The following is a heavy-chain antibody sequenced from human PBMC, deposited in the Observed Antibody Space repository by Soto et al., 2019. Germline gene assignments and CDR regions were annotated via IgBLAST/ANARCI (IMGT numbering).Heavy chain of an antibody. V-gene: IGHV3-23*01. CDR2: ISDSGGRT. CDR1: GFTFSTYA. Sequence: GGSLRLSCAASGFTFSTYAMSWVRQAPGKGLEWVSAISDSGGRTYYADSVQGRFTISRDNSKNTLFLQMNSLRADDTAVYFCVRGMNPLFGGQGTLVTVSS. J-gene: IGHJ4*01. CDR3: VRGMNPLF.